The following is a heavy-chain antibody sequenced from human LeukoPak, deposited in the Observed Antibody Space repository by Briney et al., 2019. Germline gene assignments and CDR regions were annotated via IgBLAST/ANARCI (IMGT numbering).Heavy chain of an antibody. CDR3: AREKYCSGGSCYGEDRSWFDP. Sequence: SQTLSLTCTVSGGPISSGGYYWSWIRQHPGKRLEWIGHIYYSGSTYYNPSLKSRVTISVDTSKNQFSLKLSSVTAADTAVYYCAREKYCSGGSCYGEDRSWFDPWGQGTLVTVSS. CDR1: GGPISSGGYY. V-gene: IGHV4-30-4*08. J-gene: IGHJ5*02. D-gene: IGHD2-15*01. CDR2: IYYSGST.